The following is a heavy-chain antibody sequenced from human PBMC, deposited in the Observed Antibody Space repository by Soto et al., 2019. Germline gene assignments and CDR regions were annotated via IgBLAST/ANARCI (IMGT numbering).Heavy chain of an antibody. Sequence: PGGSLRLSCTASGFTFGDYAMSWFRQAPGKGLEWVGFIRSKAYGGTTEYAASVKGRFTISRDDSKSIAYLQMNSLKTEDTAVYYCTTLIGDFWSGYYRRFDPWGQGTLVTVSS. V-gene: IGHV3-49*03. CDR1: GFTFGDYA. D-gene: IGHD3-3*01. J-gene: IGHJ5*02. CDR2: IRSKAYGGTT. CDR3: TTLIGDFWSGYYRRFDP.